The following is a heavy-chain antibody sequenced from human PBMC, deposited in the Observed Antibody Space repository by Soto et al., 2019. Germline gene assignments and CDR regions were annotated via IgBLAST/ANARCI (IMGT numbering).Heavy chain of an antibody. J-gene: IGHJ4*02. CDR2: INSDGSSA. D-gene: IGHD5-12*01. CDR3: ARAGKWLRFTYFDY. V-gene: IGHV3-74*01. CDR1: GFTFSSYW. Sequence: GGSLRLSCAASGFTFSSYWMHWVRQAPGKGLVWVSRINSDGSSASYADSVKGRFTISRDNAKNTLYLQMNSLRAEDTAVYYCARAGKWLRFTYFDYWGQGTLVTVSS.